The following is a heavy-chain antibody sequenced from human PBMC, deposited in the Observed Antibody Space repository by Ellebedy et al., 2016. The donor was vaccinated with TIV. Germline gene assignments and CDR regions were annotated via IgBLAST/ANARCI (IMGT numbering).Heavy chain of an antibody. CDR3: ARHHGTMND. CDR1: GFTFSDYY. J-gene: IGHJ4*02. Sequence: PGGSLRLSCAASGFTFSDYYMTWIRQAPGKGLEWISYFSGSGITISYADSVEGRFTLSRDNAKKSLYLQMDGLRAEDTAVYYCARHHGTMNDWGQGTLVTVSS. V-gene: IGHV3-11*01. CDR2: FSGSGITI. D-gene: IGHD3-22*01.